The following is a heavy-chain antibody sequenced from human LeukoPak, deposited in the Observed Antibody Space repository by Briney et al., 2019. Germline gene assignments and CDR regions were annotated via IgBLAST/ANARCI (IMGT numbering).Heavy chain of an antibody. CDR3: ARHLPYWYFDL. CDR2: IYYSGST. Sequence: PSETLSLTCTVSGGSISSYYWSWIRQPPGKGLEWIGYIYYSGSTNYNPSLKSRVTISVDTSKNQLSLKLSSVTAADTAVYYYARHLPYWYFDLWGRGTLVTFSS. J-gene: IGHJ2*01. CDR1: GGSISSYY. V-gene: IGHV4-59*08.